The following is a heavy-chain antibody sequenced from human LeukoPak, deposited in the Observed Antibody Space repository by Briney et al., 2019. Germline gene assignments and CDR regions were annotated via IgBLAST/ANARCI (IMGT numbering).Heavy chain of an antibody. CDR3: ARTAYHYDSSGYFPFDY. J-gene: IGHJ4*02. D-gene: IGHD3-22*01. V-gene: IGHV1-18*01. CDR1: GYTFTSYG. CDR2: ISAYNGNT. Sequence: ASVKVSCKASGYTFTSYGISWVRQAPGQGLEWMGCISAYNGNTNYAQKLQGRVTMTTDTSTSTAYMELRSLRSDDTAVYYCARTAYHYDSSGYFPFDYWGQGTLVTVSP.